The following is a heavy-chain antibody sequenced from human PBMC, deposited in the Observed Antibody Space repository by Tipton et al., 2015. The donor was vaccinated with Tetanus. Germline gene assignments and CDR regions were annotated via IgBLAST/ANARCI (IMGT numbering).Heavy chain of an antibody. CDR3: ARDNGDYGYYFDY. CDR1: GGSMSTYY. J-gene: IGHJ4*02. V-gene: IGHV4-59*01. CDR2: IYSSGST. D-gene: IGHD4-17*01. Sequence: LRLSCTVSGGSMSTYYWSWIRQPPGKGLEWIRYIYSSGSTTYNPSLRSRVAILLHTSRNQFSLRLASVTAADTAVYYCARDNGDYGYYFDYWSQGTLVTVSS.